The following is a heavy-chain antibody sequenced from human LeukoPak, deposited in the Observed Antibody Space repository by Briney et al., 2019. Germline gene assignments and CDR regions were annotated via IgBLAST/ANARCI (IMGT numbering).Heavy chain of an antibody. D-gene: IGHD3-22*01. Sequence: PGGSLRLSCAASGFTFSTYGMHCVRQAPGKGLEWVAVIWYDGSNKYYADSVKGRFTISRGNSKNTLYLQMNSLRAEDTAVYYCGRDLFMIVVPGQNVLDYWSQGTLVTVSS. J-gene: IGHJ4*02. CDR1: GFTFSTYG. V-gene: IGHV3-33*01. CDR2: IWYDGSNK. CDR3: GRDLFMIVVPGQNVLDY.